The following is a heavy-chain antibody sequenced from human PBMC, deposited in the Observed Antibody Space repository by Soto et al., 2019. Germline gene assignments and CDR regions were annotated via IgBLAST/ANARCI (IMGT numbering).Heavy chain of an antibody. CDR3: AADTCTNGVCGIEV. D-gene: IGHD2-8*01. CDR1: GYTFTAFA. V-gene: IGHV1-3*04. Sequence: QVQLVQSGAEVERPGASLKVSCKASGYTFTAFAMHWVRQAPGQRPEWMGWINTGNGDTKYSQKFQGKITITRDTPASTLYMELRSLTSEDTALYYFAADTCTNGVCGIEVCGRGTTVSVS. CDR2: INTGNGDT. J-gene: IGHJ6*02.